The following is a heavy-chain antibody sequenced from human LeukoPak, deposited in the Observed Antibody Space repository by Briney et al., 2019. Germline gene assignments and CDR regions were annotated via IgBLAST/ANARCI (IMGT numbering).Heavy chain of an antibody. V-gene: IGHV3-74*01. D-gene: IGHD3-9*01. CDR3: ARDQEEVLRYFDWLSPPSSFDY. Sequence: GGSLRLSCAASGFTFTNYWMHWVRQAPGMGLVWVSRLPPDELDIIYADSVKGRFTVSRDNAKNTVYLQMNNLRAEDTAVYYCARDQEEVLRYFDWLSPPSSFDYWGQGTLVTVSS. CDR2: LPPDELDI. J-gene: IGHJ4*02. CDR1: GFTFTNYW.